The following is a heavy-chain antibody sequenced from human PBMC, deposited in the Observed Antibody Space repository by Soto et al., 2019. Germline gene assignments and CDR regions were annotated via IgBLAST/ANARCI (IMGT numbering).Heavy chain of an antibody. V-gene: IGHV3-23*01. CDR1: EYIFQNYA. D-gene: IGHD1-20*01. J-gene: IGHJ4*02. CDR2: ITGSGGST. CDR3: ASDVTYKWNALGKIPVFFYR. Sequence: EAQLLESGGGFVPPGGSLRLSCEASEYIFQNYAMSWVRQAPGEGLEWVAAITGSGGSTLYSEAVKVTSTISRDNSKNTLSMQMNSMRAEDTGTYYCASDVTYKWNALGKIPVFFYRWGQGTMVTVSA.